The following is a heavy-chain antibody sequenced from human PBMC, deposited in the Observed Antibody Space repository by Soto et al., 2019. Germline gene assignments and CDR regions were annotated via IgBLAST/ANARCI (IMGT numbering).Heavy chain of an antibody. CDR1: GFSLSTTGVA. J-gene: IGHJ4*02. V-gene: IGHV2-5*02. Sequence: SGPTLVNPTQTLTLTCSFSGFSLSTTGVAVGWIRQPPGKALECLVLIYWDDDKRYSPSLKSRLTITRDTSKNQVDLTMTNMEPVDTATYYCAHRVDYRGSWNTGYFDYWGQGTLVTVSS. CDR2: IYWDDDK. CDR3: AHRVDYRGSWNTGYFDY. D-gene: IGHD2-15*01.